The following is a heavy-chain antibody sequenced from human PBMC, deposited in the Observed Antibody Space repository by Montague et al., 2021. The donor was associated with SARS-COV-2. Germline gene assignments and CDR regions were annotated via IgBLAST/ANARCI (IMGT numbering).Heavy chain of an antibody. V-gene: IGHV4-39*01. CDR3: ARQVDQLLLEYWFDP. CDR1: GGSISSSNYY. D-gene: IGHD2-2*01. Sequence: SETLSLTCTVSGGSISSSNYYWIWIRQPPGKGLEWIMNNYYSGSTYYNPSLKSRVTISVDTSKNQFSLKLISVTAADTAVYYCARQVDQLLLEYWFDPWGQGTLVTVSS. CDR2: NYYSGST. J-gene: IGHJ5*02.